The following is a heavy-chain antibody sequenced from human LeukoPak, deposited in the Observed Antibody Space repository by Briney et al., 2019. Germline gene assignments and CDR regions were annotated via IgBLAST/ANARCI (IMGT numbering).Heavy chain of an antibody. J-gene: IGHJ4*02. Sequence: ASVKVSCEASGYTFTGYYMHWVRQAPGQGLEWMGWINPNSGGTNYAQKFQGRVTMTRDTSISTAYMELSRLRSDDTAVYYCARHYYDSSGYYYSVDYWGQGTLVTVSS. V-gene: IGHV1-2*02. D-gene: IGHD3-22*01. CDR3: ARHYYDSSGYYYSVDY. CDR1: GYTFTGYY. CDR2: INPNSGGT.